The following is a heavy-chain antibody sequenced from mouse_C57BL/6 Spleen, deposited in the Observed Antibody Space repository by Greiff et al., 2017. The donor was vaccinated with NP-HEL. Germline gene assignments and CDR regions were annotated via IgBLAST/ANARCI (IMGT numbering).Heavy chain of an antibody. J-gene: IGHJ1*03. CDR1: GYTFTSYW. D-gene: IGHD1-1*01. CDR3: AFITTVSDWYFDV. CDR2: IHPNSGST. V-gene: IGHV1-64*01. Sequence: QVQLQQSGAELVKPGASVKLSCKASGYTFTSYWMHWVKQRPGQGLEWIGMIHPNSGSTNYNEKFKSKATLTVDKSSSTAYMQLSSLTSEDSAVYYCAFITTVSDWYFDVWGTGATVTVSS.